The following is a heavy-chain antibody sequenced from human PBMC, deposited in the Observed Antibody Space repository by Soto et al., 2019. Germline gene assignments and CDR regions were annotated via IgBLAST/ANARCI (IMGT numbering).Heavy chain of an antibody. J-gene: IGHJ3*02. V-gene: IGHV4-39*07. CDR3: ARDLRSAFDI. CDR1: GGSIGSSSSY. D-gene: IGHD4-17*01. CDR2: IYYLGNT. Sequence: SETLSLTCTGSGGSIGSSSSYCGWIRQPPGKGLEWVGSIYYLGNTYYNPSLGSRVTISVDTSKNQFSLKLSSVTAADTAVYYCARDLRSAFDIWGQGTMVTVSS.